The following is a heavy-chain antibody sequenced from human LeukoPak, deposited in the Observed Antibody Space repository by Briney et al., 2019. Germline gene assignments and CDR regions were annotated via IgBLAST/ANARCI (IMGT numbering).Heavy chain of an antibody. V-gene: IGHV3-23*01. CDR2: IRSNGATA. J-gene: IGHJ4*02. CDR1: GFTFSSYA. CDR3: ARGQEFDDGVFDS. Sequence: GGSLRLSCAASGFTFSSYAMSWVRQAPGKGLEWVSTIRSNGATAYNADSVKGRFTISRDNSKNTVYLQMNSLRVEDTAIYYCARGQEFDDGVFDSWGQGTLVTVSS. D-gene: IGHD1-1*01.